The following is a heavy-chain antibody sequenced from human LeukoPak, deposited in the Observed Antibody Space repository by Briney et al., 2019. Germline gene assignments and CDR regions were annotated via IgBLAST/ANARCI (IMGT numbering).Heavy chain of an antibody. CDR2: IYTSGST. CDR3: ARRGDCTNGVCRSYWYSDL. D-gene: IGHD2-8*01. V-gene: IGHV4-4*07. J-gene: IGHJ2*01. Sequence: PSETLSLTCTVSGGSISSYYWSWIRQPAGKGLEWIGRIYTSGSTNYNPSLKSRVTMSVDTSKNQFSLKLSSVTAADTAVYYCARRGDCTNGVCRSYWYSDLWGRGTLVTVSS. CDR1: GGSISSYY.